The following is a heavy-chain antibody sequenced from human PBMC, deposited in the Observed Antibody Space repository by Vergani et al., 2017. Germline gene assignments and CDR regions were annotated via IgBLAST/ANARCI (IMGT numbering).Heavy chain of an antibody. CDR2: ISSSSSYI. V-gene: IGHV3-21*01. CDR3: ARDRYYVGWGRYDNCEYYGLDV. J-gene: IGHJ6*02. CDR1: GFTFSSYS. D-gene: IGHD3-10*01. Sequence: EVQLLESGGGLVKRGGSLRLSCAASGFTFSSYSMNWVRQAPGKGLEWVSSISSSSSYIHYSDSLKGRFTISRDNAKSSLYLQMNSLRAEDTGVYYCARDRYYVGWGRYDNCEYYGLDVWGQGTAVTVSS.